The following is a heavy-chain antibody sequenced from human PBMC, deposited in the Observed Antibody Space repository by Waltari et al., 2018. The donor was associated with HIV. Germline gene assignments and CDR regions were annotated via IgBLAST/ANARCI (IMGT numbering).Heavy chain of an antibody. J-gene: IGHJ1*01. CDR3: ARGGIAAAGSLAEYFQH. Sequence: QLQLQESGPGLVKPSETLSLTCTVSGGSISSSSYYWGWIRQPPGKGLEWIGSIYYSGSTYYNPSLKSRVTISVDTSKNQFSLKLSSVTAADTAVYYCARGGIAAAGSLAEYFQHWGQGTLVTVSS. CDR1: GGSISSSSYY. CDR2: IYYSGST. D-gene: IGHD6-13*01. V-gene: IGHV4-39*07.